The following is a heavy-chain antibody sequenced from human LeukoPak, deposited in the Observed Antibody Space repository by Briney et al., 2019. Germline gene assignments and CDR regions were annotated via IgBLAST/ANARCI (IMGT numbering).Heavy chain of an antibody. Sequence: GRSLRLSCAASGFTFSCYGMHWVRQAPGKGLEWVADIWYDGSKKYYADSVKGRFTISRDNSKNTLYLQMNSLRAEDTAVYYCARDTYDSSGYSYGIYWGQGTLVTVSS. D-gene: IGHD3-22*01. J-gene: IGHJ4*02. CDR3: ARDTYDSSGYSYGIY. CDR2: IWYDGSKK. V-gene: IGHV3-33*01. CDR1: GFTFSCYG.